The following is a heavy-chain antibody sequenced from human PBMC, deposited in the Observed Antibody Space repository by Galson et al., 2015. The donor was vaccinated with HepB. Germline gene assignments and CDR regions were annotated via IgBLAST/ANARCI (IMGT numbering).Heavy chain of an antibody. V-gene: IGHV3-30-3*01. CDR3: ARNCYMDV. CDR1: GFTFNSYA. Sequence: SLRLSCAASGFTFNSYAMHWVRQAPGKGLEWVAVISYDGNGEYYADSVKGRFTISRDNSKNTLYLQMNSLRAEDTAVYFCARNCYMDVWGKGTTVAVSS. CDR2: ISYDGNGE. J-gene: IGHJ6*03.